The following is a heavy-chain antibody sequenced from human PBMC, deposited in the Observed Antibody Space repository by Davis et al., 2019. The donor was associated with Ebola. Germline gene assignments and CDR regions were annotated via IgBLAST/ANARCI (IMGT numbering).Heavy chain of an antibody. D-gene: IGHD1-1*01. V-gene: IGHV6-1*01. CDR1: GDSVSSNSAA. Sequence: SETLSLTCAISGDSVSSNSAAWNWIRQSPSSGLEWLGRTYYRSKWYNDYAVSVKSRITINPDTSKNQFSLQLNSVTSEATAVYYCARGDWNDRWFDPWGQGTLVTVSS. J-gene: IGHJ5*02. CDR2: TYYRSKWYN. CDR3: ARGDWNDRWFDP.